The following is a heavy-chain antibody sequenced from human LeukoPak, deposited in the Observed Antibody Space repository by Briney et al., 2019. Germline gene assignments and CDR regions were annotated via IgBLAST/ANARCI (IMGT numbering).Heavy chain of an antibody. D-gene: IGHD3-9*01. CDR1: GFTFSSYW. CDR3: ARSHPLYYDILTGYYNIRYYYYMDV. CDR2: IKQDGSEK. J-gene: IGHJ6*03. Sequence: GGSLRLSCAASGFTFSSYWMSRVRQAPGKGLEWVANIKQDGSEKYYVDSVKGRFTISRDNAKNSLYLQMNSLRAEDTAVYYCARSHPLYYDILTGYYNIRYYYYMDVWGKGTTVTVSS. V-gene: IGHV3-7*01.